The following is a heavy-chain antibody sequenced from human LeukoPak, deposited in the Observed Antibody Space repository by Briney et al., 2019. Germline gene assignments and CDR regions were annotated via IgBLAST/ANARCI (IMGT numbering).Heavy chain of an antibody. J-gene: IGHJ4*02. CDR3: AKAYYGDYLTAFDY. Sequence: GGSLRLSCAASGFTFSSYAMSWVRQAPGKGLEWVSAISSSGGSTYYADSVKGRFTISRDNSKNTLYLQMNSLRAEDTAVYYCAKAYYGDYLTAFDYWGQGTLVTVSS. V-gene: IGHV3-23*01. CDR1: GFTFSSYA. D-gene: IGHD4-17*01. CDR2: ISSSGGST.